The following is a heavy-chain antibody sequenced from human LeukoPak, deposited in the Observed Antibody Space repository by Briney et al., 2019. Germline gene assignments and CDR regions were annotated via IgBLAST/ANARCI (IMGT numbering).Heavy chain of an antibody. CDR1: GYTFTSYG. Sequence: ASVKVSCKASGYTFTSYGISWVRQAPGQGLEWMGWISAYNGNTNYAQKLQGRVTMTTDTSTSTAYMELRSLRSDDTAVYYCARVIGKRWLQLGPGWYFDLWGRGTLVTVSS. D-gene: IGHD5-24*01. CDR3: ARVIGKRWLQLGPGWYFDL. J-gene: IGHJ2*01. V-gene: IGHV1-18*01. CDR2: ISAYNGNT.